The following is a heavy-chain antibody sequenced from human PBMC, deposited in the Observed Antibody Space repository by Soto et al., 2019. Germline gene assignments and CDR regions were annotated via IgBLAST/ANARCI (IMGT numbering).Heavy chain of an antibody. D-gene: IGHD5-18*01. Sequence: EVQLVESGGGLVQPGGSLRLSCAASGFTFSSYSMNWVRQAPGKGLDWLSYISSSISTMHYADSVKGRFTISRDNAKNSLYLQINSLRDEDTAVYYCAREVRDTAVADFDYWGQGTLVTVSS. V-gene: IGHV3-48*02. CDR3: AREVRDTAVADFDY. J-gene: IGHJ4*02. CDR1: GFTFSSYS. CDR2: ISSSISTM.